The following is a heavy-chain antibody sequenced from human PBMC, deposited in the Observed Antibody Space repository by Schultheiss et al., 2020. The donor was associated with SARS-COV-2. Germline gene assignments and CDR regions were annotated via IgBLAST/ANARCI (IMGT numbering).Heavy chain of an antibody. D-gene: IGHD3-3*01. CDR1: GFTFDSFD. CDR2: ISGSGGST. Sequence: GGSLRLSCAASGFTFDSFDMTWVRQAPGKGLEWVSAISGSGGSTYYADSVKGRFTISRDNSKNTLYLQMNSLRAEDTAVYYCATLLALGYWGQGTLVTVSS. J-gene: IGHJ4*02. V-gene: IGHV3-23*01. CDR3: ATLLALGY.